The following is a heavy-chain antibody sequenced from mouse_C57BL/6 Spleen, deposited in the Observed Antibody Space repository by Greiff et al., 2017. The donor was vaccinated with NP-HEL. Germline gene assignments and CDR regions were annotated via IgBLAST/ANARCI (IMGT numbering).Heavy chain of an antibody. CDR3: ARAPYGSSSHWYFDV. Sequence: VQLQQSGAELVMPGASVKLSCKASGYTFTSYWMHWVKQRPGQGLEWIGEIDPSDSYTNYNQKFKGKSTLTVDISSSTAYMQLSSLTSEDSAFYYCARAPYGSSSHWYFDVWGTGTTVTVSS. CDR1: GYTFTSYW. J-gene: IGHJ1*03. CDR2: IDPSDSYT. D-gene: IGHD1-1*01. V-gene: IGHV1-69*01.